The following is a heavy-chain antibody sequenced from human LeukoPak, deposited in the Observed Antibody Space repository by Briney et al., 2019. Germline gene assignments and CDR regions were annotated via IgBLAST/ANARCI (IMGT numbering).Heavy chain of an antibody. CDR2: IIASSGAT. D-gene: IGHD5-12*01. J-gene: IGHJ4*02. CDR3: VKGGYDYIEVAYFDF. V-gene: IGHV3-23*01. CDR1: GFSFNNYA. Sequence: PGGSLRLSWAASGFSFNNYAMSWVRQAPGKGLEWVSIIIASSGATFYADSVKGRFTISRDTSKNTLYLQLNSLRLEDTAVYYCVKGGYDYIEVAYFDFWGQGTLVTVSS.